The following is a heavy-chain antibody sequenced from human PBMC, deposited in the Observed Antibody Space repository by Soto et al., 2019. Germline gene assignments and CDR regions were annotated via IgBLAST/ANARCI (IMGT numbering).Heavy chain of an antibody. V-gene: IGHV1-69*12. J-gene: IGHJ6*02. CDR3: ASGLTYDYVWGSYRYSYYYGMDV. CDR2: IIPIFGTA. D-gene: IGHD3-16*02. CDR1: GGTFSSYA. Sequence: QVQLVQSGAEVKKPGSSVKVSCKASGGTFSSYAISWVRQAPGQGLEWMGGIIPIFGTANYAQKFQGRVTITADESTSTAYMELSSLRSEDTAVYYCASGLTYDYVWGSYRYSYYYGMDVWGQGTTVTVSS.